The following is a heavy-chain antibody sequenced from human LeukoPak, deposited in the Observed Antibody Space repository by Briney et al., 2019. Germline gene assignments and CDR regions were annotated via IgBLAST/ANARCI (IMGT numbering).Heavy chain of an antibody. J-gene: IGHJ4*02. CDR1: GFTFSSYA. CDR2: ISGSGGST. Sequence: PGGSLRLSCAASGFTFSSYAMSWVRQAPGKGLEWVSAISGSGGSTYYADSVKGRFTISRDNSKNTLYLQMNSLRAEDTAVYYCAKAAVRNYYDSSGYYYDWGQGTLVTVSS. CDR3: AKAAVRNYYDSSGYYYD. D-gene: IGHD3-22*01. V-gene: IGHV3-23*01.